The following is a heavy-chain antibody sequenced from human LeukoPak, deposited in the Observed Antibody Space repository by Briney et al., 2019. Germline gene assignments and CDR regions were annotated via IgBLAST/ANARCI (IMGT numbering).Heavy chain of an antibody. D-gene: IGHD3-10*01. J-gene: IGHJ6*04. CDR1: GFTFSSYE. CDR3: ARDPKWFGEPPGTYGMDV. CDR2: ISSSGSTI. V-gene: IGHV3-48*03. Sequence: GGSLRLSCAASGFTFSSYEMNWVRQAPGKGLEWVSYISSSGSTIYYADSVKGRFTISRDNAKNSLYLQMNSLRAEDTAVYYCARDPKWFGEPPGTYGMDVWGKGTTLTVSS.